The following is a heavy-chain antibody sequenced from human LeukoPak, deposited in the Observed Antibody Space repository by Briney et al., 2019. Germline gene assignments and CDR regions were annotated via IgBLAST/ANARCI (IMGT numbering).Heavy chain of an antibody. CDR2: ISSSSSYI. CDR3: ARVGPPSSSLSLGAFDI. Sequence: GGSLRLSCAASGFTFSSYSMNWVRQAPGKGLEWVSSISSSSSYIYYADSVKGRFTISRDNAKNSLYLQMNSLRAEDTAVYYCARVGPPSSSLSLGAFDIWGQGTMVTVSS. CDR1: GFTFSSYS. D-gene: IGHD6-13*01. V-gene: IGHV3-21*01. J-gene: IGHJ3*02.